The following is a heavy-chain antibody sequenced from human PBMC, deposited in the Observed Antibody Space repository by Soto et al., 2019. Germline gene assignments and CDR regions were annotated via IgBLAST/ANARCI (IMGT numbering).Heavy chain of an antibody. V-gene: IGHV1-46*03. CDR2: INPSGGST. D-gene: IGHD1-26*01. J-gene: IGHJ3*02. CDR3: ARATTGVDAFDI. Sequence: QVQLVQSGAEVKKPGASVKVSCKASGYTFTSYYLHWVRQAPGQGLEWMGIINPSGGSTSYAQKFQGRVTMTRDTSTSTVYMELSSLRSEDTAVYYCARATTGVDAFDIWGQGTMVTVSS. CDR1: GYTFTSYY.